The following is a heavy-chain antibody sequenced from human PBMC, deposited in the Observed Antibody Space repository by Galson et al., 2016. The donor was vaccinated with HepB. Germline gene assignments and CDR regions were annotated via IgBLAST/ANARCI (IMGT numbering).Heavy chain of an antibody. CDR1: GYTFTSYA. D-gene: IGHD3-16*02. J-gene: IGHJ5*02. CDR3: ARTSSPNYDYVWGCYRPTWFDP. CDR2: INAGNGNT. V-gene: IGHV1-3*01. Sequence: SVKVSCKASGYTFTSYAMHWVRQAPGQRLEWMGWINAGNGNTKYSQKFQGRVTITRDTSASTAYMELSSLRSEDTAVYYCARTSSPNYDYVWGCYRPTWFDPWGQGTLVTVSS.